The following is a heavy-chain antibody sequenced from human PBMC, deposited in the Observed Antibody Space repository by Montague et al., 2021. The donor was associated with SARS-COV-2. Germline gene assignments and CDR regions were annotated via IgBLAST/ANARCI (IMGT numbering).Heavy chain of an antibody. D-gene: IGHD3-16*01. CDR1: GGSFSGYY. V-gene: IGHV4-34*01. Sequence: SETLSLTCAVYGGSFSGYYWSWIRQPPGKGLEWIGEINHSGSTNYNPSLKSRVTISVDTSKNQFSLKLSSVTAADTAVYYCARGLKWGFLGGYYYYIDVWGKGTLVTVSS. J-gene: IGHJ6*03. CDR2: INHSGST. CDR3: ARGLKWGFLGGYYYYIDV.